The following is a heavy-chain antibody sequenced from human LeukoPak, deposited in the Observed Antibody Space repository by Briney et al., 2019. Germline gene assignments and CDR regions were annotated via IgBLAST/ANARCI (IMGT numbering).Heavy chain of an antibody. J-gene: IGHJ6*03. CDR2: IRSKANSYAT. CDR3: TRREEMATIYYYYYYMDV. D-gene: IGHD5-24*01. Sequence: GGSLRLSCAASRFTFSGSAMHWVRQASGKGLEWVGRIRSKANSYATAYAASVKGRFTISRDDSKNTAYLQMNSLKTEDTAVYYCTRREEMATIYYYYYYMDVWGKGTTVTVSS. CDR1: RFTFSGSA. V-gene: IGHV3-73*01.